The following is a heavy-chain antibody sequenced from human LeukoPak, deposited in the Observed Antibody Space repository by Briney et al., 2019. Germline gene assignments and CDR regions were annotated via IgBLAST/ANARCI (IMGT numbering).Heavy chain of an antibody. Sequence: PSETLSLTCTVSGGSISSYYGSWIRQPPGKGLEWIGYIYYSGSTNYNPSLKSRVTISVDTSKNQFSLKLSSVTAADTAVYYCARAGSSGWDNWFDPWGQGTLVTVSS. CDR3: ARAGSSGWDNWFDP. CDR1: GGSISSYY. J-gene: IGHJ5*02. CDR2: IYYSGST. V-gene: IGHV4-59*01. D-gene: IGHD6-19*01.